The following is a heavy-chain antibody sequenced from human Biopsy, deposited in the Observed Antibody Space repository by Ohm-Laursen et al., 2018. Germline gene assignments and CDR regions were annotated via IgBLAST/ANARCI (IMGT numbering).Heavy chain of an antibody. V-gene: IGHV3-30*18. Sequence: SLRLSCAASGFTINSNYMNWARQAPGKGLEWVALISYGGNDEYYADSVEGRFTISRDNSKNTVLLQMNSLRAEDTALYYCAKDRWERNLHYGGGVDLWGQGTTVTVSS. J-gene: IGHJ6*02. CDR1: GFTINSNY. CDR2: ISYGGNDE. CDR3: AKDRWERNLHYGGGVDL. D-gene: IGHD4-17*01.